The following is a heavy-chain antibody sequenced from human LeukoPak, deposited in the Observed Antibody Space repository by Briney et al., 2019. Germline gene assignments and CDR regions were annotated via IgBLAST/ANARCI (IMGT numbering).Heavy chain of an antibody. CDR3: ARGLVGGMIADY. CDR2: INPSGGST. J-gene: IGHJ4*02. Sequence: ASVKVSCKASGYTFTSYYMHWVRQAPGQGLEWMGIINPSGGSTSYAQKFQGRVTMTRNTSISTAYMELSSLRSEDTAVYYCARGLVGGMIADYWGQGTLVTVSS. CDR1: GYTFTSYY. V-gene: IGHV1-46*01. D-gene: IGHD2-15*01.